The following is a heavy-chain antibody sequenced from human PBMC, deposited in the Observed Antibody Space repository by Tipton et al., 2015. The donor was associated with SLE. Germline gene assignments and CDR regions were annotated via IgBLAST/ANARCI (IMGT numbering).Heavy chain of an antibody. CDR2: TYYISKWYD. V-gene: IGHV6-1*01. CDR1: GDSVSSDSAA. Sequence: GLVKPSQTLSLTCDISGDSVSSDSAAWNWFRPSPSRGLEWLGRTYYISKWYDDYAVSVKSRITINPDTSKNQFSLQLKSVSPEDTAVYYCARHGLGFSYAVMDVWGKGTTVTVSS. D-gene: IGHD5-18*01. J-gene: IGHJ6*03. CDR3: ARHGLGFSYAVMDV.